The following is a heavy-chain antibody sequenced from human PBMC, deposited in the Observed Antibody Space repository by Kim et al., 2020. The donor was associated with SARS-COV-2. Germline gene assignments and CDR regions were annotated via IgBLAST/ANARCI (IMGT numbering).Heavy chain of an antibody. CDR3: ARGSSGYDYYYYGMDV. Sequence: GGSLRLSCAASGFTFSDYYMSWIRQAPGKGLEWVSYISSSSSYTNYADSVKGRFTISRDNAKNSLYLQMNSLRAEDTAVYYCARGSSGYDYYYYGMDVWGQGTTVTVSS. V-gene: IGHV3-11*06. CDR1: GFTFSDYY. CDR2: ISSSSSYT. D-gene: IGHD5-12*01. J-gene: IGHJ6*02.